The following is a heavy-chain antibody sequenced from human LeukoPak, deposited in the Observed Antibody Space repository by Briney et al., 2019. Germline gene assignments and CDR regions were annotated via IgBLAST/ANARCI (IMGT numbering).Heavy chain of an antibody. D-gene: IGHD3-22*01. CDR2: IYYSGST. Sequence: SETLSLTCTVSGGSISSYYWSWIRQPPGKGLEWIGYIYYSGSTNYNPSLKSRVTISVDTSKNQFSLKLSSVTAADTAVYYCARSPRVYDSSGYYYLFDYWGQGTLVTVSS. J-gene: IGHJ4*02. CDR1: GGSISSYY. CDR3: ARSPRVYDSSGYYYLFDY. V-gene: IGHV4-59*01.